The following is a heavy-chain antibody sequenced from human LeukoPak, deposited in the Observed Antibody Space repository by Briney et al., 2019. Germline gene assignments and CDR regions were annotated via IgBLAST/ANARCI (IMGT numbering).Heavy chain of an antibody. CDR1: GFTFSSYW. CDR3: ARAGFLAQYSGSYQAY. Sequence: PGGSLRLSCAASGFTFSSYWMHWVRQAPGKGLVWVSRINSDGSITSYADSVKGRFTISRDNAKNSLYLQMNSLRDEDTAVYYCARAGFLAQYSGSYQAYWGQGTLVTVSS. D-gene: IGHD1-26*01. CDR2: INSDGSIT. J-gene: IGHJ4*02. V-gene: IGHV3-74*01.